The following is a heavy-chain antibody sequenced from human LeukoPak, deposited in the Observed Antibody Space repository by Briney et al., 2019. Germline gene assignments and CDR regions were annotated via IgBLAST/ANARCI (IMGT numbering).Heavy chain of an antibody. CDR2: ISSTGGTI. V-gene: IGHV3-48*01. D-gene: IGHD2-15*01. Sequence: GGSLRLSCAASGFAFDDYAMHWVRQAPGKGLEWVSFISSTGGTIYYADSVKGRFTVSRDNGKNSLLLQMNSLRAEDTALYYCARGYSRAAFDIWGQGTVVAVSS. CDR1: GFAFDDYA. CDR3: ARGYSRAAFDI. J-gene: IGHJ3*02.